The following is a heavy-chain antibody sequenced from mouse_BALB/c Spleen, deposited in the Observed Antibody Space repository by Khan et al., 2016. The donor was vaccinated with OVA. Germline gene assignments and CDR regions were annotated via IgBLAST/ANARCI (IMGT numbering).Heavy chain of an antibody. CDR3: ARRGSTSWVAY. V-gene: IGHV1S135*01. CDR1: GYSFSTYY. CDR2: IDPFNGGV. D-gene: IGHD1-1*01. J-gene: IGHJ3*01. Sequence: IQLVQSGPELMKPGASVKISCKASGYSFSTYYIHWVTLSHGKTLEWIGYIDPFNGGVTYNQKFKGKATLTIDKSSSTAYMHLTSLTSEDSAVYYGARRGSTSWVAYWGQGTLVTVSA.